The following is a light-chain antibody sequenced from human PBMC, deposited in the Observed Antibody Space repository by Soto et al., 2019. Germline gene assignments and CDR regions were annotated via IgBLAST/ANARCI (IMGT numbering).Light chain of an antibody. V-gene: IGKV3D-20*02. CDR2: GAS. CDR1: QSVNSRY. CDR3: QQRGNWAT. J-gene: IGKJ3*01. Sequence: EIVMTQSPATLSVSPGERATLSCRASQSVNSRYLAWYQQKPGQAPRLLIYGASDRATGIPARFSGSGSGTDFTLTISSLEPEDFAVYYCQQRGNWATFGPGTKWIS.